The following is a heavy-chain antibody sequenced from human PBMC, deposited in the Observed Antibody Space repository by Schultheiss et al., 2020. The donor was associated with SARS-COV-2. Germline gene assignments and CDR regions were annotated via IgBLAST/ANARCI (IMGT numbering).Heavy chain of an antibody. CDR3: AKDGDSSGWYHQDY. CDR2: IRYDGSNK. V-gene: IGHV3-30*02. J-gene: IGHJ4*02. Sequence: GGSLRLSCAASEFIFSSYAIHWVRQAPGKGLEWVAFIRYDGSNKYYADSVKGRFTISRDNSKNTLYLQMNTLRAEDTAVYYCAKDGDSSGWYHQDYWGQGTLVTVSS. D-gene: IGHD6-19*01. CDR1: EFIFSSYA.